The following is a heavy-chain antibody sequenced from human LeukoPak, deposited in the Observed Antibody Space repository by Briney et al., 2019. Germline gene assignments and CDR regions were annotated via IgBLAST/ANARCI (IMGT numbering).Heavy chain of an antibody. CDR3: AKAVYGDYGGLDS. V-gene: IGHV3-23*01. CDR2: IRGSDGST. CDR1: GFPFSTYA. D-gene: IGHD4-17*01. J-gene: IGHJ4*02. Sequence: GGSLRLSCAASGFPFSTYAMSWVRQAPWKGLEWVSSIRGSDGSTYYADSVKGRFAISRDYSKNTLYLQMNSLRAADTAVYYCAKAVYGDYGGLDSWGQGTLVTVSS.